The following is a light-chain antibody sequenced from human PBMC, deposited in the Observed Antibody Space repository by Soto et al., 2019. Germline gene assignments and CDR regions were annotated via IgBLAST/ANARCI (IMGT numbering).Light chain of an antibody. CDR1: QDISNY. Sequence: DIQMTQSPSALSASLLYIVTSTCQASQDISNYLNWYQQKPGKAPKLLIYDASNLETGVPSRFSGSGSGTDFTFTISSLQPEDIATYYCQQYDNLPSITFGQGTRLEI. V-gene: IGKV1-33*01. J-gene: IGKJ5*01. CDR2: DAS. CDR3: QQYDNLPSIT.